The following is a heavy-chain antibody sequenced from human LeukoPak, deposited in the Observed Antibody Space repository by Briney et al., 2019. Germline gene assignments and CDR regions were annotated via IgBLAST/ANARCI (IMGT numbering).Heavy chain of an antibody. J-gene: IGHJ6*03. CDR2: ILYSGST. CDR1: AGSLSSFY. Sequence: SETLSLTCTVSAGSLSSFYWSWIRQPPGKGLKWFGYILYSGSTNYNPSLKSRVTISVDTSKNQFSLKLRSVAAADTAVYYCARAPYCYYMDVWAKGTTVTVSS. CDR3: ARAPYCYYMDV. V-gene: IGHV4-59*01.